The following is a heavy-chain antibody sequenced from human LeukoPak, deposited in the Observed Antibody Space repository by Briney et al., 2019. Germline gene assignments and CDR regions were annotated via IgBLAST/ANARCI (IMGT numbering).Heavy chain of an antibody. CDR3: ARGPIAARPRGLPRYFDY. V-gene: IGHV4-59*01. CDR2: IYYSGST. Sequence: PSETLSLTCTVSGGSISSYYWSWIRQPPGKGLEWIGYIYYSGSTNYNPSLKSRVTISVDTSKNQFSLKLSSVTAADTAVYYCARGPIAARPRGLPRYFDYWGQGTLVTVSS. CDR1: GGSISSYY. J-gene: IGHJ4*02. D-gene: IGHD6-6*01.